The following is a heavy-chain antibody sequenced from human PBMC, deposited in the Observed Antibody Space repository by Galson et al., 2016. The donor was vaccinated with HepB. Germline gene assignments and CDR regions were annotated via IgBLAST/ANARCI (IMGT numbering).Heavy chain of an antibody. J-gene: IGHJ6*04. CDR2: ISRSGDST. V-gene: IGHV3-23*01. CDR1: GFSFRIYG. Sequence: SLRLSCAASGFSFRIYGMHWVRQPPGKGLEVVSSISRSGDSTDYADSVKGRFTISRDNSKNTLYLQMNSLRAEDTAVYYCVQGSTAPAVWGKGTAVTVSS. D-gene: IGHD2-2*01. CDR3: VQGSTAPAV.